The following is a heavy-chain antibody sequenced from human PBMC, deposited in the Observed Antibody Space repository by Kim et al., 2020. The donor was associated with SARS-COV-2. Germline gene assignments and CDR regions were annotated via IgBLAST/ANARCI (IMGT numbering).Heavy chain of an antibody. Sequence: SETLSLTCAVYGGSFSGYYRSWIRQPPGKGLEGNGEINHSGSTNYNTSLKSRVTISVDTPKNQFYLKLSSVTAADTTVYYCARAGRQWLVRPIFYYFDYWGQGDLFTVSS. CDR3: ARAGRQWLVRPIFYYFDY. CDR2: INHSGST. V-gene: IGHV4-34*01. D-gene: IGHD6-19*01. CDR1: GGSFSGYY. J-gene: IGHJ4*02.